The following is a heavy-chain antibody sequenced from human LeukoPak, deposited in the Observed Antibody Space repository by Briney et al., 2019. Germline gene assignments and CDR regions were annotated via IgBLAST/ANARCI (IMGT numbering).Heavy chain of an antibody. CDR2: IYYSGST. J-gene: IGHJ4*02. Sequence: SETLSLTCTVSGGSISSYYWSWIRQPPGKGLEWIGYIYYSGSTNYNPSLKSRVTISVDTSKNQFSLKLSSVTAAGTAVYYCARSEWELPHFDYWGQGTLVTVSS. D-gene: IGHD1-26*01. CDR3: ARSEWELPHFDY. CDR1: GGSISSYY. V-gene: IGHV4-59*01.